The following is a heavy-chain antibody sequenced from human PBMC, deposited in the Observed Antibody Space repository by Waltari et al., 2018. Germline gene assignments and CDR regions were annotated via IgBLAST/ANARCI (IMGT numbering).Heavy chain of an antibody. CDR1: GYTFTGYY. CDR3: AVGVGAATTDAFDI. J-gene: IGHJ3*02. V-gene: IGHV1-2*06. D-gene: IGHD5-12*01. Sequence: QVQLVQSGAEVKKPGASVKVSCKASGYTFTGYYMPWVRPAPGQGLEWMGRINPNSGGTNYAQKFQGRVTMTRDTSISTAYMELSRLRSDDTAVYYCAVGVGAATTDAFDIWGQGTMVTVSS. CDR2: INPNSGGT.